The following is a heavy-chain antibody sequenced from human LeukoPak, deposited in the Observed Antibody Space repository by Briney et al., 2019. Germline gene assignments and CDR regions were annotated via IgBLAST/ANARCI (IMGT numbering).Heavy chain of an antibody. CDR1: GFTFSSYW. Sequence: PGGSLRLSCAASGFTFSSYWMHWVRQAPGKGLEWVASIRQDGGEKSYVDSVKGRFTISRDNTKNSLYLQMSSLRAEDMAVYYCARDGTAPGLYFDLWGQGTLVTVSS. J-gene: IGHJ4*01. CDR3: ARDGTAPGLYFDL. V-gene: IGHV3-7*01. CDR2: IRQDGGEK. D-gene: IGHD6-13*01.